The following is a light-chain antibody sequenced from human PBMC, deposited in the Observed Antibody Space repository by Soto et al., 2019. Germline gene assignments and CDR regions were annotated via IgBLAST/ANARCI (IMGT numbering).Light chain of an antibody. CDR3: QQYKKWPPKLT. Sequence: EIVLTQSPVTLSVSPGARATLSCRASQSIVTHLAWYQQKPGQAPRLVIYDASTRATDIPARFSGSGFGTEFILTISSLPSADFAVYYCQQYKKWPPKLTFGGGTKVDIK. CDR2: DAS. CDR1: QSIVTH. J-gene: IGKJ4*01. V-gene: IGKV3-15*01.